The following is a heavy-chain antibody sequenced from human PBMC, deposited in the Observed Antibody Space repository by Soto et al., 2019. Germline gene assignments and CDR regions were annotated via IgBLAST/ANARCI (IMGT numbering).Heavy chain of an antibody. CDR2: INPNSGGT. Sequence: ASVKVSCKASGYTFTGYYMHWVRQAPGQGLGWMGWINPNSGGTNYAQKFQGWVTMTRDTSISTAYMELSRLRSDDTAVYYCARGPWGGWYQDYWGQGTLVTVAS. V-gene: IGHV1-2*04. D-gene: IGHD6-19*01. CDR1: GYTFTGYY. J-gene: IGHJ4*02. CDR3: ARGPWGGWYQDY.